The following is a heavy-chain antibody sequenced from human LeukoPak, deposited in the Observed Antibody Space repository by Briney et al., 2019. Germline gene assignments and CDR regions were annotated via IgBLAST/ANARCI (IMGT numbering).Heavy chain of an antibody. CDR2: INPYSGGT. CDR3: ARGPRYCSGGSCYGYYYNYYMDV. J-gene: IGHJ6*03. D-gene: IGHD2-15*01. V-gene: IGHV1-2*02. Sequence: ASVKVSCKASGYTFTGYYIHWVRQAPGQGLEWMGWINPYSGGTNYAQKFQGRVTMTRDTSINTAYTELSRLRSDDTAVYYCARGPRYCSGGSCYGYYYNYYMDVWGKGTTVTISS. CDR1: GYTFTGYY.